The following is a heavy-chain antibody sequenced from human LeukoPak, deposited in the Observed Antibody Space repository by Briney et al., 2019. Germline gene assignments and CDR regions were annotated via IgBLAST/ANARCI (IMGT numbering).Heavy chain of an antibody. CDR2: ITNDGNYE. Sequence: GRSLRLSCAASGFTFSTYGMHWVRQAPGKGLEWVAVITNDGNYEKYADAVRGRFTISRDNSKNTLYLQTNSLSAEDTAVYYCARDSITGDNSLDFWGQGTLVTVSS. CDR1: GFTFSTYG. D-gene: IGHD7-27*01. V-gene: IGHV3-33*05. J-gene: IGHJ4*02. CDR3: ARDSITGDNSLDF.